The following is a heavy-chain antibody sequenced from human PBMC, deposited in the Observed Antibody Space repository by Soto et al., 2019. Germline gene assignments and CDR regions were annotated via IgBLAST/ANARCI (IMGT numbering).Heavy chain of an antibody. J-gene: IGHJ4*02. V-gene: IGHV2-5*02. CDR3: ADTLYASSPNFDY. CDR2: IYWDDDK. Sequence: QITLKESGPTLVKPTQTLTLTCTFYGLSLSTSGVGVGWIRQPPGKALEWLALIYWDDDKRYSPSLKSRHTITKDTTKNQLVRTITNMDPGDTAAYYCADTLYASSPNFDYWGQGTLVTVSS. CDR1: GLSLSTSGVG. D-gene: IGHD2-8*01.